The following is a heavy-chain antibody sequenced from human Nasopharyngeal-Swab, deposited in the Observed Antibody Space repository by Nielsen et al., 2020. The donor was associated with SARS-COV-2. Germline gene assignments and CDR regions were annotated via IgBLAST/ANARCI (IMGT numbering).Heavy chain of an antibody. J-gene: IGHJ6*02. CDR3: ARRGVVNMVQGVNLYYYGIDV. CDR2: IYPGESDT. V-gene: IGHV5-51*01. D-gene: IGHD3-10*01. CDR1: GYSFTSYW. Sequence: GGSLRPSCKGSGYSFTSYWIGWVRQMPGKGLTWMGIIYPGESDTTYNPSFQGQVTISADKSISTAYLQWSSLKASDTAMYYCARRGVVNMVQGVNLYYYGIDVWGQGTTVTVSS.